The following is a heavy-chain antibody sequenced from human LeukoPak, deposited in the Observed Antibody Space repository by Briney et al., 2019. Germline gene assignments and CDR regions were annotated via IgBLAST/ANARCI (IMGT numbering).Heavy chain of an antibody. J-gene: IGHJ5*02. Sequence: SVKVSCKASGYTFTSYGISWVRQAPGQGLEWMGGIIPIFGTANYAQKFQGRVTITADESTSTAYMELSSLRSEDTAVYYCARDGYCSGGSCYNSDYNWFDPWGQGTLVTVSS. CDR1: GYTFTSYG. V-gene: IGHV1-69*13. D-gene: IGHD2-15*01. CDR3: ARDGYCSGGSCYNSDYNWFDP. CDR2: IIPIFGTA.